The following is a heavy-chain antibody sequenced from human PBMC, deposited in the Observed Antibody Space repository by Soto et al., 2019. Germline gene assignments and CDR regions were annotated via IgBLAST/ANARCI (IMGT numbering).Heavy chain of an antibody. CDR3: ARDRSYTTDY. D-gene: IGHD1-26*01. CDR2: INSDGSTT. CDR1: GFTFSNSW. J-gene: IGHJ4*02. V-gene: IGHV3-74*01. Sequence: GGSLRLSCAASGFTFSNSWMHWVRQAPGKGLVWVSYINSDGSTTTYADSVKGRFTISRDNAKNTVYLQITSLTAEDTAVYYCARDRSYTTDYWGQGTLVTAPQ.